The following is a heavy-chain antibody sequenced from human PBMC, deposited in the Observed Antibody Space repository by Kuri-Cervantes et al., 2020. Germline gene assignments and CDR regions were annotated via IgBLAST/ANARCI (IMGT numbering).Heavy chain of an antibody. CDR1: GFTFSSYW. CDR3: AKALSGAIFGVVRYGMDV. J-gene: IGHJ6*02. D-gene: IGHD3-3*01. Sequence: LSLTCAASGFTFSSYWMSWVRQAPGKGLEWVANIKQDGSEKYYVDSVKGRFTISRDNAKNSLYLQMSSLRAEDTAVYYCAKALSGAIFGVVRYGMDVWGQGTTVTVSS. CDR2: IKQDGSEK. V-gene: IGHV3-7*01.